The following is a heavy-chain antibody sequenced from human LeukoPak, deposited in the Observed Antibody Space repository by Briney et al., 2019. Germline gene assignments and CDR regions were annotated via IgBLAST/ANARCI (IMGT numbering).Heavy chain of an antibody. CDR3: ARTNPVYGDYDY. Sequence: GGSLRLSCAVSGLSVNDNYMSWVRQAPGKGLQWVPVMFPDGRTYYADSVKGRFTISRDLARNTLLLQMHSLRADDTAVHYCARTNPVYGDYDYWGQGTLVTVSS. CDR1: GLSVNDNY. D-gene: IGHD4-17*01. J-gene: IGHJ4*02. CDR2: MFPDGRT. V-gene: IGHV3-53*01.